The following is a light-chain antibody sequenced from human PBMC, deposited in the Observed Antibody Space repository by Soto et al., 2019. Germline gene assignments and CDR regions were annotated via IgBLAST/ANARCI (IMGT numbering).Light chain of an antibody. CDR2: GAS. CDR1: QSVSSYS. Sequence: EIVLTQSPATLSLSPGEGATHSCRASQSVSSYSFSWYQQKRGQAPRLVIHGASSRATGVPDRFSGSGSGTDFTLTISSLEPEDLAVYYCQHYGASPITFGEGTKVEIK. V-gene: IGKV3-20*01. J-gene: IGKJ4*01. CDR3: QHYGASPIT.